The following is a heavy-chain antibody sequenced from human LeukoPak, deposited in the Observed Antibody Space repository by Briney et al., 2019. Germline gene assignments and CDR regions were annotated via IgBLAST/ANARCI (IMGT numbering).Heavy chain of an antibody. CDR2: IKEDGREA. J-gene: IGHJ4*02. D-gene: IGHD2-15*01. CDR3: VRDTSVGAAYFDV. Sequence: GGSLRLSCAGSGSTFSGHWLTWVRQAPGKGLEWVASIKEDGREAHYADSVKGRFTISRDNSKKTLYLQLHSLRPDDTAVYYCVRDTSVGAAYFDVWGQGALVTVSS. V-gene: IGHV3-7*01. CDR1: GSTFSGHW.